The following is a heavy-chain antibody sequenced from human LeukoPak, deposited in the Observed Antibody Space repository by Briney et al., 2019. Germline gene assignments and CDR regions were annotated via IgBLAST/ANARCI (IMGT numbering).Heavy chain of an antibody. Sequence: GGSLRLSCAASGFTFSSHSMNWVRQAPGKGLEWVSSISSSSSYIYYADSVKGRFTISRDNAKNSLYLQMNSLRAEDTAVYYCARDWSYCSGGSCYFKGWYYYYGMDVWGQGTTVTVSS. CDR3: ARDWSYCSGGSCYFKGWYYYYGMDV. V-gene: IGHV3-21*01. D-gene: IGHD2-15*01. CDR1: GFTFSSHS. J-gene: IGHJ6*02. CDR2: ISSSSSYI.